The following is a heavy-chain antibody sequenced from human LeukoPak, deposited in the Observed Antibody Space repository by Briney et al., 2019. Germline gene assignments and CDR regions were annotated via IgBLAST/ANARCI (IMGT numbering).Heavy chain of an antibody. CDR3: AKFTRGKVVGAFDI. D-gene: IGHD2-21*01. Sequence: ASVKVSCKVSGYTLTELSMHWVRQAPGKGLEWRGGFDPEDGETIYAQKFQGRVTMTEDTSTDTAYMKLSSLRSEDTAVYYCAKFTRGKVVGAFDIWGQGTMVTVSS. J-gene: IGHJ3*02. CDR2: FDPEDGET. CDR1: GYTLTELS. V-gene: IGHV1-24*01.